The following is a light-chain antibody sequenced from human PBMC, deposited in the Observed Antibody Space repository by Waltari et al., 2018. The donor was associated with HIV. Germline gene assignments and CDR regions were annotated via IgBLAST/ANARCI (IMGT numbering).Light chain of an antibody. CDR3: QAWDSTTTNVV. CDR2: QDN. J-gene: IGLJ2*01. V-gene: IGLV3-1*01. CDR1: NLGNKY. Sequence: SYELTQPSSVSVSPGQTASITCSGDNLGNKYTYWYQQKPGQSPVLVIYQDNKRPSGIPERFSGSNSGNIATLTISGAQAMDEADYYCQAWDSTTTNVVFGGGTKMTVL.